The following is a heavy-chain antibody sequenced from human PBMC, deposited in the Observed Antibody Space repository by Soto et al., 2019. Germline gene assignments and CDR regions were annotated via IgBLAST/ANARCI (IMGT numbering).Heavy chain of an antibody. CDR3: ARVGTVTTIDY. V-gene: IGHV4-59*01. CDR2: IYYSGST. J-gene: IGHJ4*02. Sequence: SETLSLTCTVSGGSISSYYWSWIRQPPGKGLEWIGYIYYSGSTNYNPSLKSRVTIPVDTSKNQFSLKLSSVTAADTAVYYCARVGTVTTIDYWGQGTLVTVSS. CDR1: GGSISSYY. D-gene: IGHD4-4*01.